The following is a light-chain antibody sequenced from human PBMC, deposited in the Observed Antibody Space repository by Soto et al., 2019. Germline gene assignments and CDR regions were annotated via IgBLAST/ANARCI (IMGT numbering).Light chain of an antibody. CDR3: SSYTNINTRDRV. Sequence: QCASTQHASVCWSPGQSITISCTGTSGDIGSYNRVSWCQQHPGKAPKLIIYEVTDRPSGVSNRFSGSKSGNTASLTISGLQAEDEAEYYCSSYTNINTRDRVFGTGTKGTXL. CDR1: SGDIGSYNR. CDR2: EVT. V-gene: IGLV2-14*01. J-gene: IGLJ1*01.